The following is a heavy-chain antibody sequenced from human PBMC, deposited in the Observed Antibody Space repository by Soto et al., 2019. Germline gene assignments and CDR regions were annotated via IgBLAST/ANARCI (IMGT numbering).Heavy chain of an antibody. D-gene: IGHD3-3*01. CDR1: GGSISSSSYY. CDR2: IYYSGST. Sequence: SETLSLTCTVSGGSISSSSYYWGWIRQPPGKGLEWIGSIYYSGSTYYNPSLKSRVTISVDTSKNQFSLKLSSVTAAETAVYYCARHNGEDHDFWSGYYYYMDVWGKGTTVTVSS. V-gene: IGHV4-39*01. J-gene: IGHJ6*03. CDR3: ARHNGEDHDFWSGYYYYMDV.